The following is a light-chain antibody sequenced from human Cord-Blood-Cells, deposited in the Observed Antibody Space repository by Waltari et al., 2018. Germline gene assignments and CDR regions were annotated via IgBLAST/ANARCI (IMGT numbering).Light chain of an antibody. CDR3: QQYDNLPLT. V-gene: IGKV1-33*01. CDR2: DAS. Sequence: IPMTQSPSSLSASVGDRVTITCQASQDISNYLNWYQQNPGKAPKLLIYDASNLETGVPSRFSGSRSGTDSTFTISSLQPEDIATYYCQQYDNLPLTFGGGTKVEIK. CDR1: QDISNY. J-gene: IGKJ4*02.